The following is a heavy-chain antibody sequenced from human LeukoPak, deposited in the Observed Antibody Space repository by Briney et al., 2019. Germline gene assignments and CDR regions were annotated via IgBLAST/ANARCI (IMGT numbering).Heavy chain of an antibody. Sequence: PSETLSLTCTVSRGSIGTYYWSWIRQPPGKGLEWIGCSHYSGITNYNPSLKGRVTISVDTSKNQFSLKLSSVTAADTAVYYCARQSQYSGYQAPDYWGQGTLVTVSS. V-gene: IGHV4-59*01. D-gene: IGHD5-12*01. CDR3: ARQSQYSGYQAPDY. J-gene: IGHJ4*02. CDR1: RGSIGTYY. CDR2: SHYSGIT.